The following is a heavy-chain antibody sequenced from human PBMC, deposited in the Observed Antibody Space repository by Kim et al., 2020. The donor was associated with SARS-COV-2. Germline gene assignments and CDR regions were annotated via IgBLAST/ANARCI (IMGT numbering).Heavy chain of an antibody. CDR1: GFTFSSYA. CDR3: AVKGAFGSGY. D-gene: IGHD3-3*01. Sequence: GGSLRLSCAASGFTFSSYAMSWVRQAPGKGLEWVSFISGSGDKTYYADFVKGRVTISRDNSKSTLYLQMNSLRAEDTAVYYCAVKGAFGSGYGDQGTLVTVSS. CDR2: ISGSGDKT. V-gene: IGHV3-23*01. J-gene: IGHJ4*02.